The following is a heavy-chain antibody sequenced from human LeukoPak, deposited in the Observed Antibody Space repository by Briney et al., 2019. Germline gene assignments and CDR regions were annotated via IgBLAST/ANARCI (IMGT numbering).Heavy chain of an antibody. CDR1: GGSISSYY. CDR2: IYYSGST. D-gene: IGHD3-10*01. J-gene: IGHJ6*03. Sequence: SETLSLTCTVSGGSISSYYWGWIRQPPGKGLEWIGSIYYSGSTYYNPSLKSRVTISVDTSKNQFSLKLSSVTAADTAVYYCARVPNRFGDPSYYYYMDVWGKGTTVTVSS. V-gene: IGHV4-39*07. CDR3: ARVPNRFGDPSYYYYMDV.